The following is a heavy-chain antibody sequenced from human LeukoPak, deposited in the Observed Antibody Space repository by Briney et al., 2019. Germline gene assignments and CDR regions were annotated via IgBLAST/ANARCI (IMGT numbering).Heavy chain of an antibody. CDR3: ASLPRPYPIYDFCSGKRAGDAFDI. CDR1: GFTFSSYG. Sequence: GGTLRLSCAASGFTFSSYGMSWVRQAPGKGLEWVSAISGSGGSTYYADSVKGRFTISRDNSKNTLYLQMNSLRAEDTAVYYCASLPRPYPIYDFCSGKRAGDAFDIWGQGTMVTVSS. D-gene: IGHD3-3*01. V-gene: IGHV3-23*01. CDR2: ISGSGGST. J-gene: IGHJ3*02.